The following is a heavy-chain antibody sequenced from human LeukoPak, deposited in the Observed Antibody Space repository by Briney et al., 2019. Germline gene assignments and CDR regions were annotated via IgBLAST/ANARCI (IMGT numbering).Heavy chain of an antibody. CDR2: IWYDGSNK. CDR1: GFTFSSYG. V-gene: IGHV3-33*01. Sequence: GGSLRLSCAASGFTFSSYGMHWVRQAPGKGLEWVAVIWYDGSNKYYADSVKGRFTISRDNSKNTLYLQMNSLRAEDTAVYYCARDSPVYCSSTSCYSRGHYYYGMDVWGQGTTVTVSS. CDR3: ARDSPVYCSSTSCYSRGHYYYGMDV. J-gene: IGHJ6*02. D-gene: IGHD2-2*01.